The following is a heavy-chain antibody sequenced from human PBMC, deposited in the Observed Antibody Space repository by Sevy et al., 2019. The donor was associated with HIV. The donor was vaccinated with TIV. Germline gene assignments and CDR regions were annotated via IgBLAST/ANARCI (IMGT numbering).Heavy chain of an antibody. V-gene: IGHV1-18*01. CDR2: ISGYNGYT. D-gene: IGHD3-3*02. J-gene: IGHJ5*02. CDR1: GYSFTNYG. CDR3: AKEGKNIRSWFDP. Sequence: ASVKVSCKASGYSFTNYGIGWVRQAPGQGHEWMGWISGYNGYTNYAQNLQGRVTMTTDTSTSTAYMELRSLRSDDTAIYYCAKEGKNIRSWFDPWGQGTLVTVSS.